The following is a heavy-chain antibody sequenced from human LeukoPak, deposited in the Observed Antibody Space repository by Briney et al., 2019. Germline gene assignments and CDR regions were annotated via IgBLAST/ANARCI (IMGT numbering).Heavy chain of an antibody. CDR2: IKNKADAGTA. Sequence: GGSLRLSCAASGFTFSNVWMSWVRQAPGKGLEWVGRIKNKADAGTAEYAAPVESRFSISRDDSKNTVYLQMNSLETEDTGMYYCTTEGLPGSFDYWGQGALVTVSS. J-gene: IGHJ4*02. V-gene: IGHV3-15*01. D-gene: IGHD4-11*01. CDR1: GFTFSNVW. CDR3: TTEGLPGSFDY.